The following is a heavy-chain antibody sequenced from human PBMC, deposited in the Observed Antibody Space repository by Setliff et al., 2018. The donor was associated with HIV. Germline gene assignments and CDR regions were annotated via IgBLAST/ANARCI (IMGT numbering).Heavy chain of an antibody. CDR2: FHYSGPT. CDR1: VGSFSNTDYY. V-gene: IGHV4-39*02. D-gene: IGHD2-2*01. Sequence: PSETMSLTCNVSVGSFSNTDYYWGWIRQSPGKGLEWIGSFHYSGPTPYNPSLRRRVTISIDTSNNQFSLELTSVTAADSALYYCARDPGGLYCRGTTCQGGCFDPWGQGSLVTVSS. CDR3: ARDPGGLYCRGTTCQGGCFDP. J-gene: IGHJ5*02.